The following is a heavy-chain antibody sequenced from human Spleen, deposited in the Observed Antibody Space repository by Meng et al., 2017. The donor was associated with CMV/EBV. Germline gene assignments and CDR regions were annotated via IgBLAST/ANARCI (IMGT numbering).Heavy chain of an antibody. CDR3: ASSYRIAAAGPTRDAFDI. Sequence: KVSCKGSGYSFTSYWIGWVRQMPGKGLEWMGIIYPGDSDTRYSPSFQGQVTISADKSISTAYLQWSSLKATDTAMYYCASSYRIAAAGPTRDAFDIWGQGTMVTVSS. D-gene: IGHD6-13*01. J-gene: IGHJ3*02. V-gene: IGHV5-51*01. CDR2: IYPGDSDT. CDR1: GYSFTSYW.